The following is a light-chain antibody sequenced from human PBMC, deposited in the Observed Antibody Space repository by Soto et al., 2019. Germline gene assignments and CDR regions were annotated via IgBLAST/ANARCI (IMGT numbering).Light chain of an antibody. CDR3: SSYTTSNTRQIV. J-gene: IGLJ1*01. Sequence: QSVLTQSASVSGSPGQSITISCTGTSSDVGGYNYVSWYQHHPGKAPKLMIFDVSNRPSGVSNRFSGSKSGNTASLTISGLQPEDEADYYCSSYTTSNTRQIVFGTGTKVTAL. CDR1: SSDVGGYNY. V-gene: IGLV2-14*03. CDR2: DVS.